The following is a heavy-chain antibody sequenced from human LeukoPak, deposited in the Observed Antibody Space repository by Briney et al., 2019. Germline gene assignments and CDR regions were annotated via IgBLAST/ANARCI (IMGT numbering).Heavy chain of an antibody. CDR3: ARDYSNYDGWFDP. J-gene: IGHJ5*02. Sequence: SETLSLTCTVSGGSISNSDYYWGWIRQPPGKGLEWIGSIYYSGSTYYNPSLKSRVTISVDTSKNQFSLKLSSVTAADTAVYYCARDYSNYDGWFDPWGQGTLVTVSS. V-gene: IGHV4-39*07. D-gene: IGHD4-11*01. CDR2: IYYSGST. CDR1: GGSISNSDYY.